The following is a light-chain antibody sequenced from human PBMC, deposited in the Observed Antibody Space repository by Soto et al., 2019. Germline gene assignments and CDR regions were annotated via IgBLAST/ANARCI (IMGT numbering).Light chain of an antibody. CDR2: HVS. CDR3: SSYAGSGTFV. Sequence: QSALTQPASVSGSPGQSITISSTGTIRDVGAYNFVSWYQQHPGKAPKLIVYHVSDRPSGFSSRFSGSKSGNSASLTISGLPAEYEADYYCSSYAGSGTFVFGTGTKVTVL. V-gene: IGLV2-14*03. J-gene: IGLJ1*01. CDR1: IRDVGAYNF.